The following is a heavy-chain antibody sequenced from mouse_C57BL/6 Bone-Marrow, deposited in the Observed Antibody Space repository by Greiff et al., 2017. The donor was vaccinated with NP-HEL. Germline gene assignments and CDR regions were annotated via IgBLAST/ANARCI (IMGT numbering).Heavy chain of an antibody. J-gene: IGHJ4*01. Sequence: VQLQQSGAELVRPGASVKLSCTASGFNIKDDYMHWVKQRPEQGLEWIGWIDPENGDTEYASKFQGKATITADTSSNTAYLQLSSLTSEDTAVYYCTTKGLPPDYYAMDYWGQGTSVTVSS. CDR3: TTKGLPPDYYAMDY. CDR2: IDPENGDT. V-gene: IGHV14-4*01. D-gene: IGHD3-1*01. CDR1: GFNIKDDY.